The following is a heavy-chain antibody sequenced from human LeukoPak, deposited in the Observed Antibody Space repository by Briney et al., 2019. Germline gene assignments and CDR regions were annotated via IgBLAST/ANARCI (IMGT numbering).Heavy chain of an antibody. CDR2: ISYGGSNK. CDR1: GFTFSSYA. D-gene: IGHD3-22*01. V-gene: IGHV3-30*04. CDR3: ARVKYYYDSSGYYEYYFDY. Sequence: GSLRLSCAASGFTFSSYAMHWVRQAPGKGLEWVAVISYGGSNKYYADSVKGRFTISRDNSKNTLYLQMNGLRAEDTAVYFCARVKYYYDSSGYYEYYFDYWGQGTLVTVSS. J-gene: IGHJ4*02.